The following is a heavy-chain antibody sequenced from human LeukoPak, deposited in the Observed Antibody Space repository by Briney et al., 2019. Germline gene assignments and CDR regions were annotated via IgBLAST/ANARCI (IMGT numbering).Heavy chain of an antibody. J-gene: IGHJ5*02. CDR1: GVTFNDYY. D-gene: IGHD1-26*01. CDR3: AREGSGSSFDP. V-gene: IGHV3-11*01. CDR2: ISSSGNTL. Sequence: PGGSPRLSCTASGVTFNDYYMSWIRQAPGKGLEWISYISSSGNTLYYADSVKGRFTISRDNAKNSLYLQMSSLRAEDTAVYYCAREGSGSSFDPWGQGTLVTVSS.